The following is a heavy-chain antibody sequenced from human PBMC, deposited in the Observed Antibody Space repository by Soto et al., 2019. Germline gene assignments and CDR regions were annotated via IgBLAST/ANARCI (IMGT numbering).Heavy chain of an antibody. CDR2: IIPIFGTA. V-gene: IGHV1-69*12. D-gene: IGHD4-17*01. CDR3: AREPYGDYAIWYFAL. CDR1: GGTFSSYA. J-gene: IGHJ2*01. Sequence: QVQLVQSGAEVKKPGSSVKVSCKASGGTFSSYAISWVRPAPGQGLEWMGGIIPIFGTANYAQKFQGRVTITADESTSTAYRELSSLRSEDTAVYYCAREPYGDYAIWYFALWGRGTLVTVSS.